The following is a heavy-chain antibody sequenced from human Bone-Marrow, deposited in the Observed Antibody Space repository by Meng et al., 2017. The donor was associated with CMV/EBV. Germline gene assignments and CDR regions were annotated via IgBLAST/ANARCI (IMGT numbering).Heavy chain of an antibody. CDR1: GYSFTDYY. CDR3: ARRGGYEYSLFDL. V-gene: IGHV1-2*02. J-gene: IGHJ5*02. D-gene: IGHD5-12*01. CDR2: INGHSDDT. Sequence: ASVKVSCKASGYSFTDYYMHWVRQAPGQGLEWLGWINGHSDDTYYAQKFQGRFSLTRDTSISTAYMELTRLTSDDTAFYYCARRGGYEYSLFDLWGQGTQVTVPS.